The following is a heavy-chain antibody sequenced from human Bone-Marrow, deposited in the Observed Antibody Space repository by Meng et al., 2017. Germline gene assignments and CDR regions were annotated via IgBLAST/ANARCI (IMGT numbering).Heavy chain of an antibody. Sequence: GESLKISCAASGFTFSNAWMTWVRQAPGKGLEWIGRMKSNVDGGTVDYAAAVKGRFFISRDDSENTFYLQMNSLKTEDTAVYYCARLFSYYYYGMDVWGQGTTVTVSS. D-gene: IGHD2-15*01. J-gene: IGHJ6*02. V-gene: IGHV3-15*01. CDR2: MKSNVDGGTV. CDR3: ARLFSYYYYGMDV. CDR1: GFTFSNAW.